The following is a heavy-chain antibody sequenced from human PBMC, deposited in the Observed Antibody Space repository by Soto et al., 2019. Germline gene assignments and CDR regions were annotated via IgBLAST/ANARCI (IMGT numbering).Heavy chain of an antibody. D-gene: IGHD6-19*01. CDR1: GFSFSNSA. CDR3: AADVIAVAGDFDY. CDR2: IVVGSGHP. V-gene: IGHV1-58*01. J-gene: IGHJ4*02. Sequence: QMQLVQSGPEVKKPGTSVRVSCKASGFSFSNSAVQWVRQPRGQRLEWMGWIVVGSGHPNPAHKFEDRVTLSRDMSTGTAYMELSSLTSEDTAVYYCAADVIAVAGDFDYWGQGTQVTVSS.